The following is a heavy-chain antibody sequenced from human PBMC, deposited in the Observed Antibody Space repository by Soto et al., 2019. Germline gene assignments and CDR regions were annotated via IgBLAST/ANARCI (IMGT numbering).Heavy chain of an antibody. Sequence: PSETLSLTCTVSGGSISSSSYYWGWIRQPPGKGLEWIGSIYYSGSTYYNPSLKSRVTISVDTSKNQFSLKLSSVTAADTAVYYCARLHWVQWFPPYFDYWGQGTLVTVSS. CDR2: IYYSGST. CDR1: GGSISSSSYY. V-gene: IGHV4-39*01. D-gene: IGHD3-22*01. J-gene: IGHJ4*02. CDR3: ARLHWVQWFPPYFDY.